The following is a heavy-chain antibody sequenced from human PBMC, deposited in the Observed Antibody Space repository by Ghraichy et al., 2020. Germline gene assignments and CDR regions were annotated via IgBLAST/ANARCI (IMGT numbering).Heavy chain of an antibody. V-gene: IGHV3-23*01. D-gene: IGHD3-16*01. CDR1: GFTFSSYA. CDR3: ATYTQGPWYFDY. Sequence: GGSLRLSCAASGFTFSSYAMSWVRQAPGKGLEWVSAISGSGGSTYYADSVKGRFTISRDNSKNTLYLQMNSLRAEDTAVYYCATYTQGPWYFDYWGQGTLVTVSS. CDR2: ISGSGGST. J-gene: IGHJ4*02.